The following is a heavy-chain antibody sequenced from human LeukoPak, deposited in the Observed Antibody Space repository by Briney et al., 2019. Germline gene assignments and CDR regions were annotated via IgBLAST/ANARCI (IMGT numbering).Heavy chain of an antibody. CDR3: ASPRGYSYGSIDRLDY. D-gene: IGHD5-18*01. J-gene: IGHJ4*02. CDR1: GFTFSSYW. V-gene: IGHV3-74*01. Sequence: GGSLRLSCAASGFTFSSYWMHWVRQAPGKGLVWVSRINSDGSSTSYADSVKGRFTISRYNAKNTLYLQMNSLRAEDTAVYYCASPRGYSYGSIDRLDYWGQGTLVTVSS. CDR2: INSDGSST.